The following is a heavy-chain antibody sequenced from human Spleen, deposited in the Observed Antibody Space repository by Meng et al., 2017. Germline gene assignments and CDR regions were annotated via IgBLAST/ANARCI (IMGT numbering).Heavy chain of an antibody. CDR1: GFTFSSYA. J-gene: IGHJ3*02. CDR2: ISGSGGST. D-gene: IGHD2-21*02. V-gene: IGHV3-23*01. Sequence: GESLKISCAASGFTFSSYAMSWVRQAPGKGLEWVSAISGSGGSTYYADSVKGRFTISRDNSKNTLYLQMNSLRAEDTAVYYCAKDLPAYCGGDCYSEGAFDIWGQGTMVTVSS. CDR3: AKDLPAYCGGDCYSEGAFDI.